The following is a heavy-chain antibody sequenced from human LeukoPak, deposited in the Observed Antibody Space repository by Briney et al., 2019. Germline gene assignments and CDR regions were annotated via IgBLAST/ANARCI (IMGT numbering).Heavy chain of an antibody. CDR2: IIANSGGT. Sequence: ASVKVSCKASGYTFTGYYMHWVRQAPGQGLEWMGWIIANSGGTNYAQKFQGRVTMTRDTSISTAYMELSRLRSDDTAVYYCARDSIVVVPAAMEFDYWGQGTLVTVSS. CDR1: GYTFTGYY. D-gene: IGHD2-2*01. V-gene: IGHV1-2*02. J-gene: IGHJ4*02. CDR3: ARDSIVVVPAAMEFDY.